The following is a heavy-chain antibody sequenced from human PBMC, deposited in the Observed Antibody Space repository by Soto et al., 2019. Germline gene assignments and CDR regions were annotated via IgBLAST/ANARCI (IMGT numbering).Heavy chain of an antibody. CDR1: GGSFSGYY. D-gene: IGHD6-6*01. CDR2: INHSGST. CDR3: ARASRGLRWAARLPNWFDP. J-gene: IGHJ5*02. Sequence: QVQLQQWGAGLLKPSETLSLTCAVYGGSFSGYYWSWIRQPPGKGLEWIGEINHSGSTNYNPSLMSRVTISVDTSKNQFSLKLSSVTAADTAVYYCARASRGLRWAARLPNWFDPWGQGTLVTVSS. V-gene: IGHV4-34*01.